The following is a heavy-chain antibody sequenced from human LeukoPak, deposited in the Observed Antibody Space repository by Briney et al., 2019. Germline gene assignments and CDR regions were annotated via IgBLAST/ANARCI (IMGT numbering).Heavy chain of an antibody. CDR2: ISSSSYI. CDR1: RFTFSSYS. D-gene: IGHD1-26*01. Sequence: GGSLRLSCAASRFTFSSYSMNWVRQAPGKGLEWVSSISSSSYIYYADSVKGRFTISRDNAKNSLYLQMNSLRAEDTAVYYCTTGLLRRLHSGNAPSGYWGQGTLVTVSS. V-gene: IGHV3-21*01. J-gene: IGHJ4*02. CDR3: TTGLLRRLHSGNAPSGY.